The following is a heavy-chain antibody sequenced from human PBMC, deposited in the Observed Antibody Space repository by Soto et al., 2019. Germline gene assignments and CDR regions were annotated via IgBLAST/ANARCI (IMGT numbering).Heavy chain of an antibody. Sequence: QVQLVQSGAEVTKPGASVKVSCKASGYTFTSYDINWVRQATGQGLEWMGWMSPNSGATGYAQKFQDRVTMTSDTSISTAAMELSNLRSEDTAIYYCARGVDAGVDVWGQGSTVTVSS. J-gene: IGHJ6*02. V-gene: IGHV1-8*01. CDR2: MSPNSGAT. CDR1: GYTFTSYD. CDR3: ARGVDAGVDV. D-gene: IGHD1-1*01.